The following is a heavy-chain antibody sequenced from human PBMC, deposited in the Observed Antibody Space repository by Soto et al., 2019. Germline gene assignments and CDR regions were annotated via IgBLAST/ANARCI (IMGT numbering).Heavy chain of an antibody. CDR3: AREGSYSAYNFAHGIQLWSFDF. J-gene: IGHJ4*02. Sequence: SETLSLTCSVSGGSINTFYCSWVRQPAGKGLEWIGRIFSSGSTSFNPSLESRVAMSVDTSKNHFSLNLSSVTAADMAVYYCAREGSYSAYNFAHGIQLWSFDFWGQGALVTVSS. D-gene: IGHD5-12*01. CDR1: GGSINTFY. CDR2: IFSSGST. V-gene: IGHV4-4*07.